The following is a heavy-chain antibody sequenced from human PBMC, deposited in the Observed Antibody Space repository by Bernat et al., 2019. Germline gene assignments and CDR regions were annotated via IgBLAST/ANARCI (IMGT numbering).Heavy chain of an antibody. D-gene: IGHD6-13*01. CDR2: INPNSGDT. J-gene: IGHJ6*02. CDR1: GYTFTGYY. V-gene: IGHV1-2*04. Sequence: QVQLVQSGAEVKKPGASVKVSCKASGYTFTGYYMHWVRQAPGQGLEWMGWINPNSGDTNYAQKFQGWVTMTRDTSISTAYMELSRLRSDDTAVYYCARAQGVSSSWPYYYYGMDVWGQGTTVTVSS. CDR3: ARAQGVSSSWPYYYYGMDV.